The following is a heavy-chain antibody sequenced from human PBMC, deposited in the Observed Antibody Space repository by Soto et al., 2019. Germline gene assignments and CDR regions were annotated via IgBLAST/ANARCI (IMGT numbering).Heavy chain of an antibody. J-gene: IGHJ6*03. Sequence: VQLVECGGGLVKPGGSLRLSCAASGFTFSDYYMSWIRQAPGKGLEWVSYISSSGSTIYYADSVKGRFTISRDNAKNSLYLQMNSLRAEDTAVYYCAREKLELRYYYYYMDVWGKASTVTVSS. CDR3: AREKLELRYYYYYMDV. D-gene: IGHD1-7*01. V-gene: IGHV3-11*01. CDR1: GFTFSDYY. CDR2: ISSSGSTI.